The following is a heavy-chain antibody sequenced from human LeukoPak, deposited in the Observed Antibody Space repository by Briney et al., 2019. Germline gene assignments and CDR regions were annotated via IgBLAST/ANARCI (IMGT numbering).Heavy chain of an antibody. J-gene: IGHJ4*02. D-gene: IGHD3-22*01. CDR3: AKDRYYYDSSGYYHY. V-gene: IGHV3-23*01. Sequence: GGSLRLSCAASGFTFSSYAMSWVRQAPGKGLEWVSAISGSGGSTYYADSVKGRFTISRDNSKNTLYLQMNSLRAEATAVYYCAKDRYYYDSSGYYHYWGQGTLVTVSS. CDR1: GFTFSSYA. CDR2: ISGSGGST.